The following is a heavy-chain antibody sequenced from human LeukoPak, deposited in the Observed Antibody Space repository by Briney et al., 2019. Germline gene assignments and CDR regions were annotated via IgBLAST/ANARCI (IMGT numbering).Heavy chain of an antibody. CDR3: AREADAAGYGALFDY. CDR1: GYTFTGYY. V-gene: IGHV1-2*02. CDR2: INPNSGGT. J-gene: IGHJ4*02. D-gene: IGHD4-17*01. Sequence: GASVKVSCKASGYTFTGYYMHWVRQAPGQGLEWMGWINPNSGGTNYAQKFQGRVTMTRDTSISTAYMELSRLRSDDTAVYYCAREADAAGYGALFDYWGQGTLVTVSS.